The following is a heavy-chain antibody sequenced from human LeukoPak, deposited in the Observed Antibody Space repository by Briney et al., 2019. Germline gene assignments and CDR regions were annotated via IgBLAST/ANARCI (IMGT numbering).Heavy chain of an antibody. CDR3: TADTFESSRYSHDY. CDR2: IKRKVDDETK. Sequence: GGSLRLSCVTSGFTFSDTWMSWFGQAPGKGLEWVGRIKRKVDDETKNYAAPVRGRFTISRDDSKNTVYLKMDSLRTEDTAVYYCTADTFESSRYSHDYWGQGTLVTVSS. CDR1: GFTFSDTW. D-gene: IGHD3-22*01. V-gene: IGHV3-15*01. J-gene: IGHJ4*02.